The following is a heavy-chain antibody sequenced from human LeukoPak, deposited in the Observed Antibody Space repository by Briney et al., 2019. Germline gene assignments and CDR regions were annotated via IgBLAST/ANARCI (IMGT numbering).Heavy chain of an antibody. D-gene: IGHD3-10*01. CDR3: AKAQYLSFDVFDS. CDR1: GFTVSNIW. CDR2: ISGEGSTT. V-gene: IGHV3-74*01. J-gene: IGHJ3*02. Sequence: PGGSLRLSCAASGFTVSNIWMFWVRQAPGKGPVWVSRISGEGSTTTYADSVKGRFTISRDNANSMVYLQMNRLRPEDMALYYCAKAQYLSFDVFDSWGQGTMVTVS.